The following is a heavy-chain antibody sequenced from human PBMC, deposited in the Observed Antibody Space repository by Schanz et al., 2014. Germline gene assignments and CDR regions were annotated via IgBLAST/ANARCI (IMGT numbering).Heavy chain of an antibody. V-gene: IGHV3-21*02. CDR1: FFTFSLSR. CDR3: ARDPVEGAPTPYYFDS. J-gene: IGHJ4*02. D-gene: IGHD1-26*01. Sequence: EVQLVESGGGLVKPGGSLSLSFSYPFFTFSLSRLAWVRQAPGKGLEWVSFISTGRYLYYADSVKGRFTISRDNTKNSVFLQMSSLRVEDTGLYFCARDPVEGAPTPYYFDSWGPGTLVTVSS. CDR2: ISTGRYL.